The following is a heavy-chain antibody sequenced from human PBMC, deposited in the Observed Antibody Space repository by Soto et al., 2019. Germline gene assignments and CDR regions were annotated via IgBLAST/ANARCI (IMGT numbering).Heavy chain of an antibody. CDR1: AFTFSSYE. CDR2: ISSSGSSI. D-gene: IGHD3-3*01. V-gene: IGHV3-48*03. CDR3: ARELGYDFQP. J-gene: IGHJ5*02. Sequence: GGSLRLSCAASAFTFSSYEMNWVRQAPGKGLEWISYISSSGSSIHYADSVKGRFTISRDNAKNSLYLQMNSLRAEDTAVYYCARELGYDFQPWGQGTLVTVSS.